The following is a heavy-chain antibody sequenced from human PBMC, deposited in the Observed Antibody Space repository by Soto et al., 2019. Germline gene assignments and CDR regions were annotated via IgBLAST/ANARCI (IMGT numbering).Heavy chain of an antibody. CDR3: ASGALELELQYYYGMDV. D-gene: IGHD1-7*01. V-gene: IGHV3-11*01. CDR1: GFTFSDYY. J-gene: IGHJ6*02. CDR2: IDSGGRTI. Sequence: GGSLRLSCAASGFTFSDYYMSWIRQAPGKGLEWVSYIDSGGRTIYYADSVKGRFTISRDNAKSTLYLQLNSLRAEDTAVYYCASGALELELQYYYGMDVWGQGTTVTVSS.